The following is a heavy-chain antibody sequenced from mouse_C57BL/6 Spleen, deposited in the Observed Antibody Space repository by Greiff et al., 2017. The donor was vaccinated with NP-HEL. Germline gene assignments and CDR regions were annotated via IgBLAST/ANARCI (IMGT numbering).Heavy chain of an antibody. CDR3: ARSGLPSYWYFDV. D-gene: IGHD2-4*01. CDR1: GYTFTDYN. Sequence: EVQLQQSGPELVKPGASVKMSCKASGYTFTDYNMHWVKQSHGKSLEWIGYINPNNGGTSYNQKFKGKATLNVNKSSSTAYMELRSLTSEDSAVYYCARSGLPSYWYFDVWGTGTTVTVSS. CDR2: INPNNGGT. V-gene: IGHV1-22*01. J-gene: IGHJ1*03.